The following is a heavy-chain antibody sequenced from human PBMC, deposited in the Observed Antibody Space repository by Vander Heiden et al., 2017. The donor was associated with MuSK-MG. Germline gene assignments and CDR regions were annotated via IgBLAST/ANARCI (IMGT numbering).Heavy chain of an antibody. Sequence: QVQLQESGPGLVKPSETLSLTCAVSGYSISSGYYWGWIRQPPGKGLEWIGSIYHSGSTYYKKSLKRRVTISVDTSKNQFSRKLSSVTAAETAVYYCARDSIMITCGGVLGSFDYWGQGTMVTVSS. CDR1: GYSISSGYY. V-gene: IGHV4-38-2*02. CDR3: ARDSIMITCGGVLGSFDY. J-gene: IGHJ4*02. CDR2: IYHSGST. D-gene: IGHD3-16*01.